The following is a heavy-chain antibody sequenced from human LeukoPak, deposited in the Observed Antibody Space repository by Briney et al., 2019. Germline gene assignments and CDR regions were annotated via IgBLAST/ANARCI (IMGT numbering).Heavy chain of an antibody. CDR2: IYPGDYDA. V-gene: IGHV5-51*01. Sequence: GATLQISCKGSGSFFSNYWIGWGRQLPGKGLKWMGIIYPGDYDAKESPSFQGQVTISPDKSISTAYLQWSSLKASDTAMYYCARRRDLYSGSYYPFDYWGQGTLVTVSS. CDR1: GSFFSNYW. CDR3: ARRRDLYSGSYYPFDY. D-gene: IGHD1-26*01. J-gene: IGHJ4*02.